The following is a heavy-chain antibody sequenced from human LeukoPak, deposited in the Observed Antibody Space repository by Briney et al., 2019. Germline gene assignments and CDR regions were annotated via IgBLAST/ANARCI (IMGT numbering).Heavy chain of an antibody. J-gene: IGHJ6*03. CDR3: ARETPAPYYDILTGKAYYYYMDV. CDR2: ISSSGSTI. D-gene: IGHD3-9*01. V-gene: IGHV3-48*03. Sequence: PGGSLRLSCAASGFTFSSYEMNWVRQAPGKGLEWVSYISSSGSTIYYADSVKGRFTISRDNAKNSLYLQMNSLRAEDTAVYYCARETPAPYYDILTGKAYYYYMDVWGKGTTVTVSS. CDR1: GFTFSSYE.